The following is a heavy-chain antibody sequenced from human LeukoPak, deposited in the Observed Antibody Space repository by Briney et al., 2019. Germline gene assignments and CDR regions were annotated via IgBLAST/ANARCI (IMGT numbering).Heavy chain of an antibody. Sequence: GGSLRLSCGASGFTFSSYWMSWVRQTPGMGLEWVANIKEDGSEKNYVDSVKGRFTISRDNAKNSLYLQMNSLRAEDTALYHCARDKGVATAIYYYYGMDVWGQGTTVTVSS. CDR3: ARDKGVATAIYYYYGMDV. CDR2: IKEDGSEK. D-gene: IGHD5-18*01. CDR1: GFTFSSYW. V-gene: IGHV3-7*03. J-gene: IGHJ6*02.